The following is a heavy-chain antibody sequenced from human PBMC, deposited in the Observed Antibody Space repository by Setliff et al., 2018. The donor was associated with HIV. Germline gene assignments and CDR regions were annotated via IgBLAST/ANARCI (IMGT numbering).Heavy chain of an antibody. CDR2: INAGNGDT. CDR3: ARSRYQLLYDMDV. V-gene: IGHV1-3*01. D-gene: IGHD2-2*02. CDR1: GYTFTTYA. Sequence: GASVKVSCKVSGYTFTTYALHWVRQAPGQRLEWMGWINAGNGDTKSSQKFQGRVTLTRNTSISTAYMELSSLTSEDTAVYFCARSRYQLLYDMDVWGKGTTVTVSS. J-gene: IGHJ6*03.